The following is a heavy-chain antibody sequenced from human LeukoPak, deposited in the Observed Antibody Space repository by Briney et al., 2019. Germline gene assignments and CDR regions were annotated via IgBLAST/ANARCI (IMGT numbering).Heavy chain of an antibody. CDR3: AKASDYANHYYYYYLDV. J-gene: IGHJ6*03. Sequence: GGSLRLSCAASGFTFSSYSMNWVRQAPGKGLEWVSFISTSSSYIHNADSVKGRFTISRDNAKNSLYLQMNSLRAEDTALYYCAKASDYANHYYYYYLDVWGRGTTVTVSS. CDR1: GFTFSSYS. V-gene: IGHV3-21*04. D-gene: IGHD4/OR15-4a*01. CDR2: ISTSSSYI.